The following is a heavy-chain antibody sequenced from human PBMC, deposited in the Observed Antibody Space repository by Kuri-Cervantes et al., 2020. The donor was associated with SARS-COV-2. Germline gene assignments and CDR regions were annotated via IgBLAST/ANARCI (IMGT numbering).Heavy chain of an antibody. CDR1: GFTVSSNY. Sequence: GGSLRLSCAASGFTVSSNYMSWVRQAPGKGLEWVSVIYSGGSTYYADSVKGRFTISRDNSKNTLYLQMGSLRAEDMAVYYCARDLGGSTSQDWYFDLWGRGTLVTVSS. V-gene: IGHV3-53*05. CDR2: IYSGGST. J-gene: IGHJ2*01. D-gene: IGHD2-2*01. CDR3: ARDLGGSTSQDWYFDL.